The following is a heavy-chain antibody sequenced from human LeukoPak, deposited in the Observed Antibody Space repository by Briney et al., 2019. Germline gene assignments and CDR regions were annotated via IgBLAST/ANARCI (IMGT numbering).Heavy chain of an antibody. CDR2: INHSGST. J-gene: IGHJ5*02. CDR1: GGSLSGYY. CDR3: ARVGTTVTTSRWYNWFDP. V-gene: IGHV4-34*01. Sequence: PSETLSLTCAVYGGSLSGYYWSWIRQPPGKGLEWIGEINHSGSTNCNPSLKSRVTISVDTSKNQFSLKLSSVTAADTAVYYCARVGTTVTTSRWYNWFDPWGQGTLVTVSS. D-gene: IGHD4-17*01.